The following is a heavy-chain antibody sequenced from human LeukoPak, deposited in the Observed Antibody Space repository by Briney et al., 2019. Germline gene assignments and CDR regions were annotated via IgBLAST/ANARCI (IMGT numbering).Heavy chain of an antibody. CDR2: INHSGST. D-gene: IGHD6-19*01. J-gene: IGHJ4*02. CDR1: SGSFSGYY. Sequence: ETLSLTCAVYSGSFSGYYWSWLRQPPGKGLEWIGEINHSGSTNYNPSLKSRATISVDTSKNQFSLKLSSVTAADTAVYYCARTSLTVAGTNIDYWGQGTLVTVSS. CDR3: ARTSLTVAGTNIDY. V-gene: IGHV4-34*01.